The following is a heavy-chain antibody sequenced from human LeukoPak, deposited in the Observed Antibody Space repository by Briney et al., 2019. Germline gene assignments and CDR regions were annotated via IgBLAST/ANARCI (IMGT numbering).Heavy chain of an antibody. CDR2: INHSGST. Sequence: SETLSLTCAVYGGSFSGYYWSWIRQPPGKGLEWIGEINHSGSTNYNPSLKSRVTISVDTSKNQFSLKLSSVTAADTAVYYCARRGPLRYFDWPRAENWFDPWGQGTLVTVSS. V-gene: IGHV4-34*01. CDR3: ARRGPLRYFDWPRAENWFDP. D-gene: IGHD3-9*01. CDR1: GGSFSGYY. J-gene: IGHJ5*02.